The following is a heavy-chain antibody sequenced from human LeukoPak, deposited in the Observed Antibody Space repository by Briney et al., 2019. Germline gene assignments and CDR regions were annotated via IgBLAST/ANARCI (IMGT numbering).Heavy chain of an antibody. Sequence: PGGSLRLSCGASGFNFGSCSMTWVRQAPGKGLEWVSVISADSATTFYSDSVKGRFTISRDNAKNTVFLQMSSLRAEDTALYYCARKSASGNYPLDYWGQGTLVSVSS. J-gene: IGHJ4*02. D-gene: IGHD3-10*01. CDR1: GFNFGSCS. CDR3: ARKSASGNYPLDY. CDR2: ISADSATT. V-gene: IGHV3-23*01.